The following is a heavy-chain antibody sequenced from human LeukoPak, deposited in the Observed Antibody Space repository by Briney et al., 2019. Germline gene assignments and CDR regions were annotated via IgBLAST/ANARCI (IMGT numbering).Heavy chain of an antibody. Sequence: SGTLSLTCTGSGGSSSGYHWTWIRQPQGKGLEWIGYMYYSGSTNYKPSLKSRVTISVDTSKNQLSLKLRSVTAADTAVYYCARGHIYYFDYWGQGTLVTVSS. V-gene: IGHV4-59*01. CDR1: GGSSSGYH. J-gene: IGHJ4*02. CDR3: ARGHIYYFDY. CDR2: MYYSGST. D-gene: IGHD3-3*02.